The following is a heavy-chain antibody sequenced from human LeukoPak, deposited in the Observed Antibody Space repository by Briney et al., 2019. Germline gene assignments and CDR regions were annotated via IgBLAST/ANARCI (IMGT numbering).Heavy chain of an antibody. D-gene: IGHD3-9*01. Sequence: GGSLRLSCAASGFTFSSYGMHWVRQAPGKGLEWVAFIRYDGSNKYYADSVKGRFTISRDNSKNTLYLQMNSLRAEDTAMYYCFGLRYFDYSSNFDYWGQGTLVTVSS. J-gene: IGHJ4*02. V-gene: IGHV3-30*02. CDR1: GFTFSSYG. CDR2: IRYDGSNK. CDR3: FGLRYFDYSSNFDY.